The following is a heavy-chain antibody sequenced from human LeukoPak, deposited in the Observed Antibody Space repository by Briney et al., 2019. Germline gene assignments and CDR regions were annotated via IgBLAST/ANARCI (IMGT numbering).Heavy chain of an antibody. CDR1: GLTFSTSG. J-gene: IGHJ4*02. V-gene: IGHV3-21*06. D-gene: IGHD1-14*01. CDR3: ATETNGRHYDY. Sequence: KPGGSLRLSCTASGLTFSTSGFNWVCQAPGKGLEWVASIGPTGSDRYHADSIKGRFTVSRDNANNFLYLQMNSLGAEDTAVYYCATETNGRHYDYWGQGTLLTVSS. CDR2: IGPTGSDR.